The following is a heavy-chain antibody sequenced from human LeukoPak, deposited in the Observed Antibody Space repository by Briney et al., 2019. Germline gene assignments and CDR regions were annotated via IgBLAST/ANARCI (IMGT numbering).Heavy chain of an antibody. Sequence: GGSLRLSCAASGFTFSSYAMSWVRQAPGKGLEWVSAISGSGGSTYYADSVKGRLTISRDNSKNTLYLQMNSLRAEDTAVYYCAKEGYCSSTSCSPYFDYWGQGTLVTVSS. J-gene: IGHJ4*02. V-gene: IGHV3-23*01. CDR2: ISGSGGST. CDR1: GFTFSSYA. CDR3: AKEGYCSSTSCSPYFDY. D-gene: IGHD2-2*01.